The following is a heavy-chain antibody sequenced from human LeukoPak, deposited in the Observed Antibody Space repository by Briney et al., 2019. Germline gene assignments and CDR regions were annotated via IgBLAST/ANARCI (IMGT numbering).Heavy chain of an antibody. CDR2: IYTSGST. V-gene: IGHV4-61*02. D-gene: IGHD3-10*01. Sequence: PSETLSLTCTVSGGSISSGSYYWSWIRQPAGKGLEWIGRIYTSGSTNYNPSLKSRVTISVDTSKNQFSLKLSSVTSADTAVYYCARDSITMVRGVIETKKYYYYYYMDVWGKGTTVTISS. CDR1: GGSISSGSYY. CDR3: ARDSITMVRGVIETKKYYYYYYMDV. J-gene: IGHJ6*03.